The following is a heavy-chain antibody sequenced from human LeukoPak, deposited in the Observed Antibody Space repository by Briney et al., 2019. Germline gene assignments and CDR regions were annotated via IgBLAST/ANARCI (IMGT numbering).Heavy chain of an antibody. J-gene: IGHJ4*02. V-gene: IGHV3-7*03. Sequence: TGGSLRLSCAASGFTFTTYWMSWIRQAPGKGLEWVANINQDGTDKYYVDSVKGRFTFSRDNAQNSLYLQMSSLRVEDTAVYYCVTYSTGLYKGLEFWGQGTQVTVPS. CDR3: VTYSTGLYKGLEF. D-gene: IGHD2-8*02. CDR2: INQDGTDK. CDR1: GFTFTTYW.